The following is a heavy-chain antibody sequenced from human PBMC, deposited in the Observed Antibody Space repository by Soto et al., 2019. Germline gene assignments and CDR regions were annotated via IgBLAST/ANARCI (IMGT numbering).Heavy chain of an antibody. CDR3: ARGPRIIEYYYYYYMDV. D-gene: IGHD3-10*01. Sequence: PSETLSLTCAVYGGSFSGYYWSWIRQPPGKGLEWIGEINHSGSTNYNPSLKSRVTISVDTSKNQFSLKLSSVTAADTAVYYCARGPRIIEYYYYYYMDVWRKGTTVTVSS. CDR2: INHSGST. J-gene: IGHJ6*03. CDR1: GGSFSGYY. V-gene: IGHV4-34*01.